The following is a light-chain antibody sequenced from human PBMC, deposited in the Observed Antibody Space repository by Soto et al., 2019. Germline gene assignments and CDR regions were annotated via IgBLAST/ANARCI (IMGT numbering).Light chain of an antibody. CDR1: QSIGSNY. V-gene: IGKV3-20*01. CDR3: QPYHNSPPRLT. CDR2: GAS. Sequence: EIGLTQSPGTLSLSPGERATLSCRASQSIGSNYFAWYQQKPGQAPRLLNYGASTRATGIPDRFSGSGSGTDFTLTISRLAPEDFAVYFCQPYHNSPPRLTVGGGTKVEIK. J-gene: IGKJ4*01.